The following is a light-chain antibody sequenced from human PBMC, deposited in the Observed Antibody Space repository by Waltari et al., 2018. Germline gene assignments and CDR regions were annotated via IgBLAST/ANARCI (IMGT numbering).Light chain of an antibody. CDR3: MQGTQWT. V-gene: IGKV2-30*02. J-gene: IGKJ1*01. Sequence: DVVMTQSPLSLPVTLGQPASISCRSSQSLVHSDGNIYLNWFQQRPGQSPRRLIYKVSNRDSGFPDRFSGSGSGTDFTLKISRVEAEDVGVYYCMQGTQWTFGQGTKVEIK. CDR1: QSLVHSDGNIY. CDR2: KVS.